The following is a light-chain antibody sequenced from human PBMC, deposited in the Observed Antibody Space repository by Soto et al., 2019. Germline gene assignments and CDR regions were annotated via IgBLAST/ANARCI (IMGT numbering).Light chain of an antibody. CDR1: SSDVGTYNY. CDR3: SSYTSSSTDV. V-gene: IGLV2-14*01. CDR2: EVS. J-gene: IGLJ1*01. Sequence: SALTQPASVSGSPAQSITISCTGTSSDVGTYNYVSWYQLHPGKDTKLMVYEVSNRPSGVSNSFSGSKSGNTAALTISGLQAEDEADDHCSSYTSSSTDVCGPGTKVTVL.